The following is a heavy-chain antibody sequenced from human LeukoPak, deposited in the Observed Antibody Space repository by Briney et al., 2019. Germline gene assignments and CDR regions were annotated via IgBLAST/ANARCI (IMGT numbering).Heavy chain of an antibody. D-gene: IGHD3-22*01. CDR2: INHSGST. Sequence: SETLSLTCAVYGGSFSGYYWSWIRQPPGKGLEWIGEINHSGSTNYNPSLKSRVTISVDTSKNQFSLKLSSVTAADTAVYYCARETPDYYDSRGYFYWGQGTLVTVSS. CDR1: GGSFSGYY. J-gene: IGHJ4*02. V-gene: IGHV4-34*01. CDR3: ARETPDYYDSRGYFY.